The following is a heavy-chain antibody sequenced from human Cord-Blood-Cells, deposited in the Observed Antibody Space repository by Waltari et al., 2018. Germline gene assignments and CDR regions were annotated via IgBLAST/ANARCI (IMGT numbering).Heavy chain of an antibody. Sequence: QVQLVQSGAEVKKPGASVKASCKVSGYTLTGLSIHWVRRAPGKGLEWMGGFDPEEGGTIYAEKFQGRVTMTEDTSTDTAYMEVSSLTSEDTAVYYCATGGSVEGGLGIDWFDPWGQGTLVTVSS. J-gene: IGHJ5*02. D-gene: IGHD7-27*01. CDR2: FDPEEGGT. CDR3: ATGGSVEGGLGIDWFDP. V-gene: IGHV1-24*01. CDR1: GYTLTGLS.